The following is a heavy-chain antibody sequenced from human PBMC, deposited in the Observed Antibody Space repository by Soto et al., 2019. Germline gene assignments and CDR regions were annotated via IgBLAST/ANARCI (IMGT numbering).Heavy chain of an antibody. CDR2: ISYDGSNK. V-gene: IGHV3-30-3*01. Sequence: VQLLESGGGLVQPGGSLRLSCAASGFTFSSYAMHWVRQAPGKGLEWVAVISYDGSNKYYADSVKGRFTISRDNSKNTLYLQMNSLRAEDTAVYYCARGMVRGVIITPPDVWGQGTTVTVSS. CDR1: GFTFSSYA. D-gene: IGHD3-10*01. CDR3: ARGMVRGVIITPPDV. J-gene: IGHJ6*02.